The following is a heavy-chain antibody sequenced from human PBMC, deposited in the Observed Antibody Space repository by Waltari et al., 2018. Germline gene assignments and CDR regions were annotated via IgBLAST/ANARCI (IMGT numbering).Heavy chain of an antibody. V-gene: IGHV3-7*01. D-gene: IGHD4-17*01. J-gene: IGHJ4*02. CDR2: IKQDGSEK. Sequence: EVQLVESGGGSVQPGGSLRLSCAASGLTFSNYWMIWVRQAPGKGLEWVANIKQDGSEKNYVDSVEGRFSISRDNAQNSLYLQMNSLRAEDTAIYYCVTGLTTVTAKDYFDHWGQGALVTVSS. CDR3: VTGLTTVTAKDYFDH. CDR1: GLTFSNYW.